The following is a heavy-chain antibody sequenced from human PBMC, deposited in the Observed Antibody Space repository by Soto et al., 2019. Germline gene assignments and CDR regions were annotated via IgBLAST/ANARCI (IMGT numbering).Heavy chain of an antibody. V-gene: IGHV1-69*06. Sequence: QVQLVQSGAEVKKPGSSVKVSCKASGGTFSSYAISWVRQAPGQGLEWMGGIIPIFGTANYAQKFQGRVTITADKSTSTASMELSSLRSEDTAVYYCARDLGSSSSWCLYSVDYWGQGTLVTVSS. CDR3: ARDLGSSSSWCLYSVDY. CDR1: GGTFSSYA. CDR2: IIPIFGTA. D-gene: IGHD6-6*01. J-gene: IGHJ4*02.